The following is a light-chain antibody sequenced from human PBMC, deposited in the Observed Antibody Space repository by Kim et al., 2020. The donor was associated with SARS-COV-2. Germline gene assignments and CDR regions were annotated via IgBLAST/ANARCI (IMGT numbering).Light chain of an antibody. CDR2: GNS. CDR3: QSYDSSLSGYV. Sequence: RVTNAGTGSSSSNGAGYDVHGYQQLPGTAPKLLIYGNSNRPAGVPDRFSGSKSGTSASLAITGLQAEDEADYYCQSYDSSLSGYVFGTGTKVTVL. CDR1: SSSNGAGYD. J-gene: IGLJ1*01. V-gene: IGLV1-40*01.